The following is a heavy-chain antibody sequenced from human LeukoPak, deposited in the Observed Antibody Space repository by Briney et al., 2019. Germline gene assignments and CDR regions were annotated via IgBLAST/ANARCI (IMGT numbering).Heavy chain of an antibody. D-gene: IGHD4-17*01. CDR1: GFTFSSYA. CDR3: ARDPMTLVTSRSAVGGNPPEY. CDR2: ISGSGGSS. Sequence: GGSLRLSCAASGFTFSSYAMSWVRQAPGKGLEWVSAISGSGGSSYYADSVKGRFTISRDNSKNTLYLQMNSLRVEDTAVYYCARDPMTLVTSRSAVGGNPPEYWGLGTLVTVSS. J-gene: IGHJ4*02. V-gene: IGHV3-23*01.